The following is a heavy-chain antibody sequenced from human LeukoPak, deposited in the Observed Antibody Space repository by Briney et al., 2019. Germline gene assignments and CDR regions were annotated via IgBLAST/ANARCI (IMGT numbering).Heavy chain of an antibody. Sequence: GSLRLPCGGSGFMFHDHGMSWVRQVAGKGLEWVSGINWDGGSTGYADSVKGRFTISRDNAKKSLYLQMNSLRAEDTALYYCAGGDRNGWYFDFWGQGTLVTVSS. CDR3: AGGDRNGWYFDF. V-gene: IGHV3-20*04. J-gene: IGHJ4*02. D-gene: IGHD6-19*01. CDR1: GFMFHDHG. CDR2: INWDGGST.